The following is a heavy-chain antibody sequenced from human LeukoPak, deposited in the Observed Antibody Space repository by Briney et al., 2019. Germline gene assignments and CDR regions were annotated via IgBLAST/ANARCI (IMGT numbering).Heavy chain of an antibody. J-gene: IGHJ4*02. CDR1: GFTFSSYS. Sequence: PGGSLRLSCAASGFTFSSYSMNWVRQAPGKGLEWVSSTSSSSSYIYYADSVKGRFTISRDNAKNSLYLQMSSLRAEDTAIYYCARLYDILTGAFDYWGQGTLVTVSS. CDR2: TSSSSSYI. V-gene: IGHV3-21*01. D-gene: IGHD3-9*01. CDR3: ARLYDILTGAFDY.